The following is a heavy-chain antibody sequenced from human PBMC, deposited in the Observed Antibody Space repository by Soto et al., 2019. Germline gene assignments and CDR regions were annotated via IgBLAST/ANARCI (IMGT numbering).Heavy chain of an antibody. CDR1: GGSISSSSYY. D-gene: IGHD5-18*01. CDR3: ASEDVDTARNWFDP. V-gene: IGHV4-39*01. J-gene: IGHJ5*02. Sequence: SETLSLTCTVSGGSISSSSYYWGWIRQPPGKGLEWIGSIYYSGSTYYNPSLKSRVTISVDASKNQFSLKLSSVTAADTAVYYCASEDVDTARNWFDPWGQGTLVTVSS. CDR2: IYYSGST.